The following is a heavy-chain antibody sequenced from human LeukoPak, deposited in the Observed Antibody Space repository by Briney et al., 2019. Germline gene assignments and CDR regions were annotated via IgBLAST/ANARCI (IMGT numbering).Heavy chain of an antibody. V-gene: IGHV1-69*04. J-gene: IGHJ4*02. CDR3: ARDLQLDFDY. CDR2: IIPIFGIA. CDR1: GGTFSSYA. D-gene: IGHD5-18*01. Sequence: GSSVKVSCKASGGTFSSYAISWVRQAPGQGLEWMGRIIPIFGIANYAQKFQGRVTITADKSTSTAYMELSSLRSEDTAVYYCARDLQLDFDYWGQGTLVTVSS.